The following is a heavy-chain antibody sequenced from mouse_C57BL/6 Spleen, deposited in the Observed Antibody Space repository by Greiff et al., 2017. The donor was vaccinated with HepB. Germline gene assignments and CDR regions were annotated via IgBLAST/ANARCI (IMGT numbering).Heavy chain of an antibody. D-gene: IGHD1-1*01. J-gene: IGHJ1*03. V-gene: IGHV5-4*01. CDR2: ISDGGSYT. CDR3: ARYYGSKYFDV. CDR1: GFTFSSYA. Sequence: EVQRVESGGGLVKPGGSLKLSCAASGFTFSSYAMSWVRQTPEKRLEWVATISDGGSYTYYPDNVKGRFTISRDNAKNNLYLQMSHLKSEDTAMYYCARYYGSKYFDVWGTGTTVTVSS.